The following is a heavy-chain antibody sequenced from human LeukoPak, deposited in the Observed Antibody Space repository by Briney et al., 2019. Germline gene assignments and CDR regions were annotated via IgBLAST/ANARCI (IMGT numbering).Heavy chain of an antibody. D-gene: IGHD3-22*01. Sequence: GASVKVSCKASGYTFTGYYMHWVRQAPGQGLEWMGGINPNSGGTNYAQKFQGRVTMTRDTSISTAYMELSRLRSDDTAVYYCARDHYDSSGYYFDYWGQGTLVTVPS. V-gene: IGHV1-2*02. CDR3: ARDHYDSSGYYFDY. CDR1: GYTFTGYY. CDR2: INPNSGGT. J-gene: IGHJ4*02.